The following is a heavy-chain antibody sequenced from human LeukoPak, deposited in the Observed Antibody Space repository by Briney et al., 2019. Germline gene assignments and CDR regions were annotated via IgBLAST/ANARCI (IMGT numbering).Heavy chain of an antibody. Sequence: GGSLRLSCAASGFIFSTYGMHWVRQAPGKGLEWVAFIRSDGSIKYYADSVKGRFTISRDNSKNTLYLQMNSLRAEDTAVYYCARVIVPAARGYYFDYWGQGTLVTVSS. CDR2: IRSDGSIK. V-gene: IGHV3-30*02. D-gene: IGHD2-2*01. CDR1: GFIFSTYG. J-gene: IGHJ4*02. CDR3: ARVIVPAARGYYFDY.